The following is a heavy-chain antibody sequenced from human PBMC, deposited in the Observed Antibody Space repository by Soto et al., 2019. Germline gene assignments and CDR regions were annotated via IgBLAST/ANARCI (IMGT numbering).Heavy chain of an antibody. J-gene: IGHJ5*02. CDR2: IYYSGST. V-gene: IGHV4-31*03. CDR3: ASQRNYDSSGYYHYWFDP. Sequence: PSETLSLTCTVSGGSISSGGYYWSWIRQHPGKGLEWIGYIYYSGSTYYNPSLKSRVTISVDTSKNQFSLKLSSVTAADTAVYYCASQRNYDSSGYYHYWFDPWGQGTLVTVSS. D-gene: IGHD3-22*01. CDR1: GGSISSGGYY.